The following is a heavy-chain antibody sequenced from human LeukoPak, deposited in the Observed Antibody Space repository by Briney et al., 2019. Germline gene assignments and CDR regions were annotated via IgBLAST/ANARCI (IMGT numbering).Heavy chain of an antibody. J-gene: IGHJ4*02. Sequence: PGGTLRLSCAASGFIFSSYSMNWVRQAPGKGLEWVSSISSSSSYIYYADSVKGRFTISRDNAKNTLYLQMNSLRAEDTAVYYCARGAYCGGDCYMYYFDYWGQGTLVTVSS. CDR2: ISSSSSYI. D-gene: IGHD2-21*02. V-gene: IGHV3-21*01. CDR3: ARGAYCGGDCYMYYFDY. CDR1: GFIFSSYS.